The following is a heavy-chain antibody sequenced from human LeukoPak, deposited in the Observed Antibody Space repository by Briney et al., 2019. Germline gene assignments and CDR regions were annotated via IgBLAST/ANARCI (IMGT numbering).Heavy chain of an antibody. CDR3: AIWTSGNY. Sequence: GGSLRLSCADSQFTFNGSWMKLVRQAPGKGLQWVANMDPTVSQKRYVDSARGRVTISKDNPGASLYLDMHSLRAEDTAIYYCAIWTSGNYWGQGTLVTVSS. V-gene: IGHV3-7*01. CDR1: QFTFNGSW. CDR2: MDPTVSQK. J-gene: IGHJ4*02. D-gene: IGHD1-1*01.